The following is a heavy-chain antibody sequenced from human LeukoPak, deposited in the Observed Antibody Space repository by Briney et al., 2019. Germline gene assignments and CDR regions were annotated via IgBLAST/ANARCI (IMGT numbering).Heavy chain of an antibody. CDR1: GFTFSSYG. Sequence: GRSLRLSCAASGFTFSSYGMHWVRQAPGKGLEWVAVIWYDGSNKYYADSVKGRFTISRDNAKNSLYLQMNSLRAEDTAVYYCARDGKLEPQDYWGQGTLVTVSS. J-gene: IGHJ4*02. CDR2: IWYDGSNK. D-gene: IGHD1-1*01. V-gene: IGHV3-33*01. CDR3: ARDGKLEPQDY.